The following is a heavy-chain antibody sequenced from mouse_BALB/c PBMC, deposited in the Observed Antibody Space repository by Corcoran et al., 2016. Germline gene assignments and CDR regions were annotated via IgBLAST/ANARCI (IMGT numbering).Heavy chain of an antibody. J-gene: IGHJ3*01. CDR3: ARVLVDDVGFAY. CDR2: IDPANGNT. D-gene: IGHD2-12*01. V-gene: IGHV14-3*02. Sequence: EVQLQQSGAELVTPGASVKLSCTASGFNINDTYMHWVKQRPEQGLEWIGRIDPANGNTKYDPKFQGKATITADTSSNTAYLQLSSLTSEDTAVYYCARVLVDDVGFAYWGQGTLVTVSA. CDR1: GFNINDTY.